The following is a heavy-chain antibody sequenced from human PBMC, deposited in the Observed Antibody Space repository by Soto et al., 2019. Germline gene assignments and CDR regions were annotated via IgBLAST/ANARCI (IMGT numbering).Heavy chain of an antibody. D-gene: IGHD5-12*01. V-gene: IGHV1-69*13. CDR3: ARDLETVDIATYDAFDI. CDR1: GGTFSSYA. CDR2: IIPIFGTA. Sequence: GASVKVSCKASGGTFSSYAISWVRQAPGQGLEWMGGIIPIFGTANYAQKFQGRVTITADESTSTAYMELSSLRSEDTAVYYCARDLETVDIATYDAFDIWGQGTMVTVSS. J-gene: IGHJ3*02.